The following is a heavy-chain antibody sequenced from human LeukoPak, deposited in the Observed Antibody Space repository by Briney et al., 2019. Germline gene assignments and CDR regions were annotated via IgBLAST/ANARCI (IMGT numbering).Heavy chain of an antibody. Sequence: GGSLRFSCAASGLTFSNYWMSWVRQAPGKGLEWVANIKEDGNEKYYVDSVKGRFTISRDNAKKLLYLQMNSLRAEDTAVYYCARDRSRFYYWGQGTLVTVSS. CDR1: GLTFSNYW. CDR3: ARDRSRFYY. D-gene: IGHD2-2*01. V-gene: IGHV3-7*01. J-gene: IGHJ4*02. CDR2: IKEDGNEK.